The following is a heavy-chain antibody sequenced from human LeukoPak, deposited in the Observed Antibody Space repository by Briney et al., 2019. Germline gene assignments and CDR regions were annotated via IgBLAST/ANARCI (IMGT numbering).Heavy chain of an antibody. J-gene: IGHJ4*02. Sequence: GGSLRLSCEASGFTVSSYSMHWVRQAPAQGLDWVAIITNDGSKKYHADSVKGAFTVSRDNSKNPVYLQMNSLRAEDTASYYCAKPPLGGGYSYGPIEYWGQGTLVTVSS. D-gene: IGHD5-18*01. V-gene: IGHV3-30*18. CDR2: ITNDGSKK. CDR1: GFTVSSYS. CDR3: AKPPLGGGYSYGPIEY.